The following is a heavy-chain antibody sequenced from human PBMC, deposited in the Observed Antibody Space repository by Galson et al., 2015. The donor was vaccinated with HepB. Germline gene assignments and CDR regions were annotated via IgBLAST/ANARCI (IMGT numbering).Heavy chain of an antibody. CDR2: ISSSSSYI. Sequence: SLRLSCAASGFTFSSYSMNWVRQAPGKGLEWVSSISSSSSYIYYADSVKGRFTISRDNAKNSLYLQMNSLRAEDTAVYYCARGEYSSSFTMNWFDPWGRGTLVTVSS. V-gene: IGHV3-21*01. D-gene: IGHD6-6*01. CDR3: ARGEYSSSFTMNWFDP. J-gene: IGHJ5*02. CDR1: GFTFSSYS.